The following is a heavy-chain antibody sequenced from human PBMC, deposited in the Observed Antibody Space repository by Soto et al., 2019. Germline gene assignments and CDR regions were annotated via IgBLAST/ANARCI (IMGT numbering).Heavy chain of an antibody. J-gene: IGHJ4*02. CDR1: GGSISRGGYY. CDR2: IYYSGST. Sequence: SETLSLTCTVSGGSISRGGYYWSWIRQPPGKGLELIGYIYYSGSTYYNPSLKSRVTISVDTSKNQFSLKLSSVTAADTAVYYCARVILDCSYYLAYRAQGTPVPVSS. D-gene: IGHD2-21*02. CDR3: ARVILDCSYYLAY. V-gene: IGHV4-30-4*02.